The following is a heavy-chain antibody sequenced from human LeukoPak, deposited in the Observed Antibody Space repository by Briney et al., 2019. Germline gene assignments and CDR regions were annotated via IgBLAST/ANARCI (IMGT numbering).Heavy chain of an antibody. CDR1: GGTFSSYA. CDR2: IIPIFGTA. CDR3: ARDLFGSYDILTGDSRAFDI. Sequence: SVKVSCKASGGTFSSYATSWVRQAPGQGLEWRGGIIPIFGTANYAQKFQGRVTITADESTSTAYMELSSLRSEDTAVYYCARDLFGSYDILTGDSRAFDIWGQGTMVTVSS. V-gene: IGHV1-69*13. J-gene: IGHJ3*02. D-gene: IGHD3-9*01.